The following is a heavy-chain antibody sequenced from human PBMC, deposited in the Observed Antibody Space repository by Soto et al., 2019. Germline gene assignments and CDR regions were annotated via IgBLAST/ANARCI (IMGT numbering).Heavy chain of an antibody. CDR3: AREAFYDSSAYYQY. Sequence: GGSLRLSCAASGFIFSTYTMNWVRQAPGKGLEWVSSISSSTSYIYYADSVKGRFTISRDNAKNSLYLQMNSLRAEDTAVYYCAREAFYDSSAYYQYWGQGTLVTVSS. CDR2: ISSSTSYI. V-gene: IGHV3-21*01. D-gene: IGHD3-22*01. J-gene: IGHJ4*02. CDR1: GFIFSTYT.